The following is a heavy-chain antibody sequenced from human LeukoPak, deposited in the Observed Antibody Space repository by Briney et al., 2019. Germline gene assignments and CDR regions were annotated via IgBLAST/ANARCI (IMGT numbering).Heavy chain of an antibody. D-gene: IGHD5-24*01. V-gene: IGHV3-11*04. J-gene: IGHJ4*02. Sequence: GGSLRLSCAASGFTFNDYYMSWIRQAPGKGLEWISYIGSSGGSINYADSVKGRFTISRDNAKNSLYLQMNSLRAEDTAVYYCARVSRDGYKKGYFDYWGQGTLVTVSS. CDR1: GFTFNDYY. CDR3: ARVSRDGYKKGYFDY. CDR2: IGSSGGSI.